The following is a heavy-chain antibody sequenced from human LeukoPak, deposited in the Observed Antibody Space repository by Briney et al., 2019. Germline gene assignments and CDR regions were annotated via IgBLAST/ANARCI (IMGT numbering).Heavy chain of an antibody. V-gene: IGHV3-23*01. J-gene: IGHJ4*02. D-gene: IGHD2-15*01. CDR3: AKAVCSGAGCDRFDY. Sequence: GGSLRLSCAASGFTFSSYEMNWVRQAPGKGLEWVSTVADNGDPYYADSVRGRFTISRENSKSTVSLQLNSLRAEDTAVYYCAKAVCSGAGCDRFDYWGQGTLVTVSS. CDR2: VADNGDP. CDR1: GFTFSSYE.